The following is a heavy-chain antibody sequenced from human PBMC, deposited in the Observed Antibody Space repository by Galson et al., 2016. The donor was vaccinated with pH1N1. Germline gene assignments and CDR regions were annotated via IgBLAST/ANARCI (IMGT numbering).Heavy chain of an antibody. J-gene: IGHJ4*02. CDR3: ARRGIGEFLYYFDS. V-gene: IGHV1-69*05. CDR1: GDIFINYP. CDR2: IMPIFDKP. Sequence: SVKVSCKASGDIFINYPISWVRQAPGQGLEWMGGIMPIFDKPTYAQKFQGRVTITTDKSTSTTYMVLSSLRSEDTAVYYCARRGIGEFLYYFDSWGQGTLVTVSS. D-gene: IGHD3-10*01.